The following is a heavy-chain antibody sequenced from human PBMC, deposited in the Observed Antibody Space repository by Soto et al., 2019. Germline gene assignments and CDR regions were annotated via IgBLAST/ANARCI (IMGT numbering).Heavy chain of an antibody. D-gene: IGHD3-22*01. CDR2: INHSGST. V-gene: IGHV4-34*01. Sequence: QVQLQQWGAGLLKPSETLSLTCAVYGGSFSGYYWSWIRQPPGKGLEWIGEINHSGSTNYNPSLKSRVTISVDTSKNQFSLELSSVTAADTAVYYCARGRVEIVVVITVDFDYWGQGTLVTVSS. J-gene: IGHJ4*02. CDR3: ARGRVEIVVVITVDFDY. CDR1: GGSFSGYY.